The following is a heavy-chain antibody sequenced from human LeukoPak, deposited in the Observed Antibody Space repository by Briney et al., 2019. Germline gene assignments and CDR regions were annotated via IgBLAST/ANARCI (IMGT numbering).Heavy chain of an antibody. CDR3: ARGLSVRTTVTSLFNS. D-gene: IGHD4-17*01. CDR1: GYTFTGYY. CDR2: INPNSGGT. Sequence: ASVKVSCKASGYTFTGYYMHWVRRAPGQGPEWMGWINPNSGGTKNAQKFQGRVTMTRDTSISTAYMELSRLRSDDTAVYYCARGLSVRTTVTSLFNSWGQGTLVTVSS. V-gene: IGHV1-2*02. J-gene: IGHJ4*02.